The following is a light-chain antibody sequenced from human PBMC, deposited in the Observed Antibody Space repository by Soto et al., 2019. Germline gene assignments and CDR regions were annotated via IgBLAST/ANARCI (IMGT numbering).Light chain of an antibody. CDR1: SSDVGDYNH. CDR3: SSYTTSNTL. Sequence: QSALTRPASVSGSPGQSITIACTTSSSDVGDYNHVSWYQQHPGKAPKLLIYDVSHRPSGVSNRFSGSKSGNTASLTISGLQTEDEADYYCSSYTTSNTLFGGGTKLTVL. CDR2: DVS. J-gene: IGLJ2*01. V-gene: IGLV2-14*03.